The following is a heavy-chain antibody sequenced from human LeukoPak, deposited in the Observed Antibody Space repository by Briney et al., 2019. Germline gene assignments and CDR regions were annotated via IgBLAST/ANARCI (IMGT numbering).Heavy chain of an antibody. CDR2: IHYSGST. D-gene: IGHD2-8*01. V-gene: IGHV4-59*12. CDR3: ARDQSGLNFDY. J-gene: IGHJ4*02. CDR1: GGSSRSYY. Sequence: SETLSLTCTVSGGSSRSYYWSWIRQPPGKGLEWIGYIHYSGSTKYNPSLKSRVTILVDTSKNEFSLRLSSVTAADTAVYYCARDQSGLNFDYWGQGTLVTVSS.